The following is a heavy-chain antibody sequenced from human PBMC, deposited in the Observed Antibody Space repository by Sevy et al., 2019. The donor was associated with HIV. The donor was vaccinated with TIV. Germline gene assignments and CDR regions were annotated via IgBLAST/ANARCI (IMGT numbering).Heavy chain of an antibody. CDR1: GGSITSYY. CDR2: IYYSGST. V-gene: IGHV4-59*01. CDR3: ARSPPYGSGSYSFHPVDY. J-gene: IGHJ4*02. D-gene: IGHD3-10*01. Sequence: SETLSLTCTVSGGSITSYYWSWIRQPPGKGLEWIGSIYYSGSTNYNPSLKSRVTISVDTSKNQFSLKLSSVTAADTAVYYCARSPPYGSGSYSFHPVDYWGQGTLVTVSS.